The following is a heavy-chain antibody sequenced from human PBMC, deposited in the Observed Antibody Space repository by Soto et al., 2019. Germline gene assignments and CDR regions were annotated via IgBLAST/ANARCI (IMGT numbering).Heavy chain of an antibody. CDR3: ARISSVDPYGYVNGGLDV. Sequence: PSETLSLTCSVSGGSIRSYYWSWIRQSPEKGLEWIGYFYHSGNSKYNPSLKSRVTISVDTSKNQLSLSLRSVTAADTAVYFCARISSVDPYGYVNGGLDVWGQGTTVTVSS. V-gene: IGHV4-59*01. CDR2: FYHSGNS. D-gene: IGHD5-18*01. CDR1: GGSIRSYY. J-gene: IGHJ6*02.